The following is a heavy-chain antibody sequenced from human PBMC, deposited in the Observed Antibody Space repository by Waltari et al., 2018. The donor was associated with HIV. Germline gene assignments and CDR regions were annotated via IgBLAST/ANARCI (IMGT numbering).Heavy chain of an antibody. V-gene: IGHV1-2*04. CDR1: GYTFTGYY. CDR2: INPNSGGT. D-gene: IGHD2-2*01. Sequence: KKPGASVKVSCKASGYTFTGYYMHWVRQAPGQGLEWMGWINPNSGGTNYAQKFQGWVTMTRDTSISTAYMELSRLRSDDTAVYYCARVPYCSSTSCYAFDIWGQGTMVTVSS. J-gene: IGHJ3*02. CDR3: ARVPYCSSTSCYAFDI.